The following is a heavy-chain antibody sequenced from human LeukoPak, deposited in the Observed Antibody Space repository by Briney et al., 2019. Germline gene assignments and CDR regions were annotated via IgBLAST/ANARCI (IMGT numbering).Heavy chain of an antibody. CDR3: ARRPGSSGSGSYYYHFDY. CDR1: GGSISSSSYY. J-gene: IGHJ4*02. D-gene: IGHD3-10*01. V-gene: IGHV4-39*01. Sequence: TSETLSLTCTVSGGSISSSSYYWGWIRQPPGKGLERIGSIYYSGNTYYNPSLKSRVTISVDTSKNQFPLKLSSVTAADTAVYYCARRPGSSGSGSYYYHFDYWGQGTLVTVSS. CDR2: IYYSGNT.